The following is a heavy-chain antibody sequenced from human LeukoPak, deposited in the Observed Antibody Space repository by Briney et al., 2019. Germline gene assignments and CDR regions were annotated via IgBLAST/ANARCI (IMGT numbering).Heavy chain of an antibody. V-gene: IGHV3-74*01. Sequence: PGGSLRLSCAASGFTLSSYWMHWVRHAPGKGVVGVSRINSDGSSTIYADSVKGRFTISRDNAKNTLYLQLNSLRAEDTAVYYCVIEYCSGGSCYSEYFHHWGQGTLATVSS. CDR2: INSDGSST. CDR3: VIEYCSGGSCYSEYFHH. J-gene: IGHJ1*01. CDR1: GFTLSSYW. D-gene: IGHD2-15*01.